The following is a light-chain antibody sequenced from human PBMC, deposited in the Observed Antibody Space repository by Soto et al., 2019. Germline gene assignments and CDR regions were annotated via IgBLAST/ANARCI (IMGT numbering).Light chain of an antibody. Sequence: QSALTQPASVSGSPGQSITISCTGTSSDVGSYNLVSWYQQHPGKAPKLMIYEGSKRPSGVSNRFSGSKAGNTASLTISGLQAEEEAYYYCCSYAGSSTLVFGGGTKLTVL. CDR2: EGS. V-gene: IGLV2-23*01. J-gene: IGLJ2*01. CDR1: SSDVGSYNL. CDR3: CSYAGSSTLV.